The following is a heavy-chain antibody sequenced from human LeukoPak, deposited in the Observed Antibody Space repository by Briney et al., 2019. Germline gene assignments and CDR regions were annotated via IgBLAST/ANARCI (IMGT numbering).Heavy chain of an antibody. CDR2: IYHSGST. CDR1: GYSISSGYY. D-gene: IGHD3-9*01. J-gene: IGHJ4*02. V-gene: IGHV4-38-2*02. CDR3: ARNYDILTGFDY. Sequence: ETLSLTCTVSGYSISSGYYWGWIRQPPGKGLEWIGSIYHSGSTYYNPSLKSRVTISVDTSKNQFSLKLSSVTAADTAVYYCARNYDILTGFDYWAREPWSPSPQ.